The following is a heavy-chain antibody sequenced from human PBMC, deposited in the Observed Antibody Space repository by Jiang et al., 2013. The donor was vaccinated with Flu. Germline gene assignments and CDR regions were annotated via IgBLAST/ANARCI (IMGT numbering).Heavy chain of an antibody. Sequence: SVKVSCKASGYTFTSYGISWVRQAPGQGLEWMGWISAYNGNTNYAQKLQGRVTMTTDTSTSTAYMELRSLRSDDTAVYYCARDSRYYDILTSQDYYGMDVWGQGTTVTVSS. CDR2: ISAYNGNT. J-gene: IGHJ6*02. V-gene: IGHV1-18*01. D-gene: IGHD3-9*01. CDR1: GYTFTSYG. CDR3: ARDSRYYDILTSQDYYGMDV.